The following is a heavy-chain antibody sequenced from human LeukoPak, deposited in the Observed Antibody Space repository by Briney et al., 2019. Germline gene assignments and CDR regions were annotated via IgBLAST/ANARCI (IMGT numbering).Heavy chain of an antibody. CDR2: MSGSGHMT. Sequence: GGSLRLSCAASGFTLSDHYMSWIRQAPGKGLEWVSYMSGSGHMTYIADSVKGRFTISRDNAKNSLYLQMNSLRAEDTAVYYCARDLQLAISVAGMAVYWGQGTLVTVSS. V-gene: IGHV3-11*04. J-gene: IGHJ4*02. CDR3: ARDLQLAISVAGMAVY. CDR1: GFTLSDHY. D-gene: IGHD6-19*01.